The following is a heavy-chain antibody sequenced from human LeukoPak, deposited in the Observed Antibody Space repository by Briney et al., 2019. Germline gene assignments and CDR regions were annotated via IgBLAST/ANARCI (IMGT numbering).Heavy chain of an antibody. CDR2: INGGGSRT. D-gene: IGHD3-22*01. V-gene: IGHV3-23*01. J-gene: IGHJ4*02. CDR3: ARDVHYYDAGYYFDY. Sequence: GGSLRLSCAASGFTFSSYAMSWVRQAPGKGLEWVSVINGGGSRTYYAESVKGRFTISRDNSKSTLYLQMNSLRAEDTAVYYCARDVHYYDAGYYFDYWGQGTLVTVSS. CDR1: GFTFSSYA.